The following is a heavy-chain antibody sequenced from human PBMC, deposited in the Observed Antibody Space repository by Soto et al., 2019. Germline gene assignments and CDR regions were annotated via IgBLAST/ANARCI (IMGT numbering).Heavy chain of an antibody. CDR2: MNPATGNT. CDR1: GYTFTSFD. V-gene: IGHV1-8*01. D-gene: IGHD6-13*01. Sequence: ASVKVSCKASGYTFTSFDINCVRQAPGQGLEWMGWMNPATGNTGYAQKFQGRVTMTGNTSINTAYMELSSLRSEDTAVYFCARGGDTSTWYDLDYWGQGALVTLSS. J-gene: IGHJ4*02. CDR3: ARGGDTSTWYDLDY.